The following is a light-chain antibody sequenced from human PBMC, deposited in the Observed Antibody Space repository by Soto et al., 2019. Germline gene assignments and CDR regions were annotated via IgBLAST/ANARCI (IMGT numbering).Light chain of an antibody. CDR3: SSYTSSSTLV. Sequence: QSVLTQPASVSGSPGQSIIISCTGTSGDVGGYNYVSWYQQYPGKVPKLMIYEVTYRPSGVSYRFSGSKSGNTASLTISGLQAEDEADYYCSSYTSSSTLVFGTGTKATVL. CDR1: SGDVGGYNY. J-gene: IGLJ1*01. CDR2: EVT. V-gene: IGLV2-14*01.